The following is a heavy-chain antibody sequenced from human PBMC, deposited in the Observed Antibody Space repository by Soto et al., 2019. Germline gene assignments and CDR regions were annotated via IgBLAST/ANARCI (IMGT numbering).Heavy chain of an antibody. CDR2: IWYDGSKE. J-gene: IGHJ4*02. CDR3: ATDELAADNYAGY. V-gene: IGHV3-33*01. D-gene: IGHD6-25*01. CDR1: GFSFSTYG. Sequence: QVQLVESGGGVVQPGGSLRLSCAASGFSFSTYGMHWVRQAPGKGLEWVAVIWYDGSKEYYADSVEGRFSVSRDISKNTLYLQMNSLGADDTAVYYCATDELAADNYAGYWGQGTLVTVSS.